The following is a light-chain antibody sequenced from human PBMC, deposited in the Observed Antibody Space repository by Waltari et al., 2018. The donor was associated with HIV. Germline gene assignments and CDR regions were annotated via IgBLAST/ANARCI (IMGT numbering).Light chain of an antibody. J-gene: IGKJ4*01. CDR2: GAS. V-gene: IGKV3-15*01. Sequence: EIVMTQSPATLSVSPGERATLSCRASQSVSSNLAWYQQKPGQAPRLLIYGASTRATGIPARFSGSGSGTEFTLTINSLQSEDFALYYCQQYNNWPPLTFGGGTKVEIK. CDR1: QSVSSN. CDR3: QQYNNWPPLT.